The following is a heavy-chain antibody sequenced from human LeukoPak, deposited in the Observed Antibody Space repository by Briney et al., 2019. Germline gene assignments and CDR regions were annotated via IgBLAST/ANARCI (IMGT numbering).Heavy chain of an antibody. D-gene: IGHD2-15*01. Sequence: EPGGSLRLSCAASGFTFSSYWMHWVRQAPGKGLVWVSRINSDGSSTSYADSVKGRFTISRDNAKNTLYLQMNSLRAEDTAVYYCARGERGVAFDYWGQGTLVTVSS. J-gene: IGHJ4*02. V-gene: IGHV3-74*01. CDR1: GFTFSSYW. CDR3: ARGERGVAFDY. CDR2: INSDGSST.